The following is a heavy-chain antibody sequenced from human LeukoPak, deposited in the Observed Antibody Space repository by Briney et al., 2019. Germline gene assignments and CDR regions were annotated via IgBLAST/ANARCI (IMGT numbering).Heavy chain of an antibody. D-gene: IGHD3-22*01. J-gene: IGHJ4*02. CDR2: ISGYNGYT. V-gene: IGHV1-18*01. Sequence: ASVKVSCKASGYTFTNYAITWVRRAPGQGLEWMGWISGYNGYTKYAQKLQGRVTMTTDTSTSTAYMELRSLRSDDTAVYYCARVAQHRYYYDSSAFRYYFDYWGQGTLVTVSS. CDR1: GYTFTNYA. CDR3: ARVAQHRYYYDSSAFRYYFDY.